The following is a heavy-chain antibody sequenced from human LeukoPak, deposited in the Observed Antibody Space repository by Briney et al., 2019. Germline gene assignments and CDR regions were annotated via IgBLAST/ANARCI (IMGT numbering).Heavy chain of an antibody. V-gene: IGHV1-8*03. Sequence: GASVKVSCKASGYTFTSYDINWVRQATGQGLEWMGWMNPNSGNTGYAQKFQGRVTITRNTSISTAYMELSSLRSEDTAVYYCARVLSIASVTSFGYWGQGTLVTVSS. CDR1: GYTFTSYD. J-gene: IGHJ4*02. D-gene: IGHD4-17*01. CDR2: MNPNSGNT. CDR3: ARVLSIASVTSFGY.